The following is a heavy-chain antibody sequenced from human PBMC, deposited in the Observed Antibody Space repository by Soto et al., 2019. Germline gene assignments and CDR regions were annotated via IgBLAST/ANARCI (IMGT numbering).Heavy chain of an antibody. Sequence: SETLSLTCAVSGGSFTSNNWWTWVRQPPGQGLEWIGEIYRTGSTNYNPSLKSRVTISLDKSENQFSLKVTSLTAADTAVXYSXSXXXXTSVDXWGQGTLVT. J-gene: IGHJ5*02. CDR3: XSXXXXTSVDX. CDR1: GGSFTSNNW. V-gene: IGHV4-4*02. CDR2: IYRTGST.